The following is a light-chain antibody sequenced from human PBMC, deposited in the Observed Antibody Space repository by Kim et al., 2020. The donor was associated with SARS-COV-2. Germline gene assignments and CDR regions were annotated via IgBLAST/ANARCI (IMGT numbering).Light chain of an antibody. CDR1: NIGGKS. Sequence: SYELTQPPSVSVAPGKTARITCGGNNIGGKSVHWYQQKPGQAPVLVLYYDSDWPSVIPARFSASNSGNTSTLAISRVEAGDEADYYCQVWDSSSDVVFGGGTQLTVL. CDR2: YDS. V-gene: IGLV3-21*04. J-gene: IGLJ2*01. CDR3: QVWDSSSDVV.